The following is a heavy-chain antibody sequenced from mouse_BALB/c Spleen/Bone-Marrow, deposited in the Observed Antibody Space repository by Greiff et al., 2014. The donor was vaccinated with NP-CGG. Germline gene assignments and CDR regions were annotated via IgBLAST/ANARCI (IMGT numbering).Heavy chain of an antibody. V-gene: IGHV5-6-5*01. J-gene: IGHJ3*01. Sequence: EVQGVESGGGLVKPGGSLKLSCAASGFTFSSYAMSWVRQTPEKRLEWVASISSGGSTYYPDSVKGRFTISRDNARNILNLQMSSLRSEDTAMYYCAKRGAYGNFWFAYWGQGTLVTVSA. CDR2: ISSGGST. CDR1: GFTFSSYA. CDR3: AKRGAYGNFWFAY. D-gene: IGHD2-10*02.